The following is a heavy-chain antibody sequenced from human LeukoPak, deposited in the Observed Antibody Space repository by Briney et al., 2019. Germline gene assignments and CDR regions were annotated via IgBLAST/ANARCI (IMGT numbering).Heavy chain of an antibody. CDR2: IRDDGSNK. J-gene: IGHJ4*02. CDR3: ARATYLDY. Sequence: GGSLRLSCAVSGFTFSSYGMHWVRQAPGKGLEWVAFIRDDGSNKYYADSVKGRFTISRDNSKNTLYLQMNSLRAEDTAVYYCARATYLDYWGQGTLVTVSS. V-gene: IGHV3-30*02. CDR1: GFTFSSYG.